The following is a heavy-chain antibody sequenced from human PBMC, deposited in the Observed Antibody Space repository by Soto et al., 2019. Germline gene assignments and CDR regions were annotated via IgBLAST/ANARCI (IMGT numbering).Heavy chain of an antibody. J-gene: IGHJ4*02. CDR1: GGAYSIGSYH. CDR3: ARAGARYCNGGSCYFDY. CDR2: IYGGGQT. V-gene: IGHV3-53*04. Sequence: PSETLSLTCPVSGGAYSIGSYHWCWVRQAPGKGLEWVSMIYGGGQTFYADSVKGRFTISRHISRNTLYLQMANLRPEDTAVYYCARAGARYCNGGSCYFDYWGQGTLVTVS. D-gene: IGHD2-15*01.